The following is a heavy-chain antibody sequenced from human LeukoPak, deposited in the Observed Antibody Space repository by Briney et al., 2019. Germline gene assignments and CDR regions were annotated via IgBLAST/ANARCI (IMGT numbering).Heavy chain of an antibody. D-gene: IGHD6-19*01. V-gene: IGHV1-18*01. CDR2: ISAYNGNT. J-gene: IGHJ6*02. Sequence: ASVKVSCKASGYTFTSYGISWVRQAPGQGLEWMGWISAYNGNTNYAQKLQGRVTMTTDTSTSTAYMELRSLGSDDTAVYYCARDRTDGWLAPYYYYGMDVWGQGTTVTVSS. CDR3: ARDRTDGWLAPYYYYGMDV. CDR1: GYTFTSYG.